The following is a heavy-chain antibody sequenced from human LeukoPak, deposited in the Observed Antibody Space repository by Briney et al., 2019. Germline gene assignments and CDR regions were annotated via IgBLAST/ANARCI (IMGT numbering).Heavy chain of an antibody. Sequence: SETLSLTCTVSGGSISSSSYYWGWIRQPPGKGLEWIGSIYYSGSTYYNPSLKSRVTISVDTSKNQFSLKLSSVTAADTAVYYCASLIVVVVAATPAHMDVWGKGTTVTVSS. CDR2: IYYSGST. CDR3: ASLIVVVVAATPAHMDV. D-gene: IGHD2-15*01. J-gene: IGHJ6*03. CDR1: GGSISSSSYY. V-gene: IGHV4-39*07.